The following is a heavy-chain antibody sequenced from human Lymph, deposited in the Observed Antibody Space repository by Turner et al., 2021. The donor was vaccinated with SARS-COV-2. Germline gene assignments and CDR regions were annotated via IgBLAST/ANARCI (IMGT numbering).Heavy chain of an antibody. J-gene: IGHJ6*02. CDR3: AREGVTVSGYYYGMDV. CDR2: INPNSGGT. V-gene: IGHV1-2*02. D-gene: IGHD4-17*01. Sequence: QVQLVQSGAEVKKPGASVKVSCKASGYTFTAYYMHWVRQAPGQGLGWMGWINPNSGGTNYAQKFQGRVTMTRDTSISTAYMELSRLTSDDTAVYYCAREGVTVSGYYYGMDVWGQGTTVTVSS. CDR1: GYTFTAYY.